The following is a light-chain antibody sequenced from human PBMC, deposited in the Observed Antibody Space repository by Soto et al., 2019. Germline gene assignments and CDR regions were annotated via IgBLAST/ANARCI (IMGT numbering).Light chain of an antibody. CDR3: QSYDSSLSGYV. CDR1: SSNIGAGYE. V-gene: IGLV1-40*01. CDR2: ENI. Sequence: QSVLTQPPSLSEAPGQRVTISCTGSSSNIGAGYEAHWYQQVPGTAPKLLIYENINRPSGVPDRFSGSKSGTSASLAITGLQAEDEAEYYCQSYDSSLSGYVFGTGTKLTVL. J-gene: IGLJ1*01.